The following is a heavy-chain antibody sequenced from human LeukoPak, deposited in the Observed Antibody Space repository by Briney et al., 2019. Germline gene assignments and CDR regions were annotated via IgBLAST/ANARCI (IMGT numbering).Heavy chain of an antibody. Sequence: SETLSLTCTVSGGSISSGSYYWSWIRQPAGTGLQWIGRIYTSGSTNYNPSLKSRVTISVDTSKNQFSLKLSSVTAADTAVYYCARLSTVTTSFDYWGQGTLVTVSS. J-gene: IGHJ4*02. D-gene: IGHD4-17*01. CDR1: GGSISSGSYY. CDR3: ARLSTVTTSFDY. V-gene: IGHV4-61*02. CDR2: IYTSGST.